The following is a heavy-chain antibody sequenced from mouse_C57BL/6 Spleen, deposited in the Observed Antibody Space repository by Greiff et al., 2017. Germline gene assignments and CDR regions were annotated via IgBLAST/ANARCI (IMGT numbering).Heavy chain of an antibody. J-gene: IGHJ3*01. CDR3: ARGGLSYYSNYPWFAY. V-gene: IGHV1-55*01. D-gene: IGHD2-5*01. CDR1: GYTFTSYW. CDR2: IYPGSGST. Sequence: QVQLQQPGAELVKPGASVKMSCKASGYTFTSYWITWVKQRPGQGLEWIGDIYPGSGSTNYNEKFKSKATLTVDTSSSTAYMQLSSLTSEDSAVYYCARGGLSYYSNYPWFAYWGQGTLDTVSA.